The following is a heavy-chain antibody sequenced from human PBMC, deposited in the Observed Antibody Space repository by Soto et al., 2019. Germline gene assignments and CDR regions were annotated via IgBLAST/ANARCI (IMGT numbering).Heavy chain of an antibody. CDR1: GYTFTSYA. J-gene: IGHJ4*02. D-gene: IGHD2-15*01. V-gene: IGHV1-3*01. CDR2: INAGNGNT. Sequence: QVQLVQSGAEVKKPGASVKVSCKASGYTFTSYAMPWVRQAPGQRLEWMGWINAGNGNTKYSQKSQGRVTITRDTSASTAYMDVSSLRSEDTAVCSCAIELLGYWGQGTLVTVSS. CDR3: AIELLGY.